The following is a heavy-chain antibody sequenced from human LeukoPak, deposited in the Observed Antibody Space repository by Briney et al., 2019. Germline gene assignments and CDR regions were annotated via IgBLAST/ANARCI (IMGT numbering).Heavy chain of an antibody. Sequence: ASVKVSCKASGYTFIDYYMHWVRQAPGQGLEWMGWINPNSGGTNYAQNFQGRVTMTRDTSIRTVYMELSSLRSEDTGVYYCARHSGSYSTYYYYMDVWGKGTTVTISS. J-gene: IGHJ6*03. CDR2: INPNSGGT. CDR3: ARHSGSYSTYYYYMDV. D-gene: IGHD1-26*01. CDR1: GYTFIDYY. V-gene: IGHV1-2*02.